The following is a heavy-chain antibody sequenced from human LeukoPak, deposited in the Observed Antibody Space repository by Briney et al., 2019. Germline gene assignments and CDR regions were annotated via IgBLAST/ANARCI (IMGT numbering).Heavy chain of an antibody. Sequence: GGSLRLSCVASGFTFGSYGMSWVRQAPGKGLEWVSAISGSGGSTYYADSVKGRFTISRDNSKNTLYLQMNSLRAEDTAVYYCAKDFPPYSGGWFDYWGQGTLVTVSS. J-gene: IGHJ4*02. V-gene: IGHV3-23*01. D-gene: IGHD6-19*01. CDR1: GFTFGSYG. CDR3: AKDFPPYSGGWFDY. CDR2: ISGSGGST.